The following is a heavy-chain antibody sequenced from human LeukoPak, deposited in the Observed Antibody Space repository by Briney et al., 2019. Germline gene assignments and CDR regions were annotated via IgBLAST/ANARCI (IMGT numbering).Heavy chain of an antibody. D-gene: IGHD1-26*01. CDR3: ARGGSRGSFDI. V-gene: IGHV3-30-3*01. J-gene: IGHJ3*02. CDR2: ISYDGSNK. CDR1: GFTFSSYD. Sequence: GGSLRLSCAASGFTFSSYDMHWVRQAPGKGLEWVALISYDGSNKYYADSVKGRFTISRDNSKSTLYLQMSSLRPEDTAVYYCARGGSRGSFDIWGQGTMVTVSS.